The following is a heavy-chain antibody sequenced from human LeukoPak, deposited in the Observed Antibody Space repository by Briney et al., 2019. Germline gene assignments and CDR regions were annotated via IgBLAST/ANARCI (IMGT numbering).Heavy chain of an antibody. CDR3: ARDEDYGIFVNIDY. CDR1: GYTFSSYA. CDR2: IIPIFDTG. J-gene: IGHJ4*02. V-gene: IGHV1-69*13. D-gene: IGHD4-17*01. Sequence: ASVKVSCKASGYTFSSYAISWVRQAPGQGLEWMGGIIPIFDTGNYAQKFQGRLTITADESTSTAYMELSSLRSEDTAVYYCARDEDYGIFVNIDYWGQGTLVTVSS.